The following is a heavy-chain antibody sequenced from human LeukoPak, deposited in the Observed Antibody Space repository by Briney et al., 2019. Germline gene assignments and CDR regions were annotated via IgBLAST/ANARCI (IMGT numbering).Heavy chain of an antibody. V-gene: IGHV1-2*02. D-gene: IGHD3-10*01. Sequence: ASVKVSCKASGGTFSSYAISWVRQAPGQGLEWMGWINPNSGGTHYAQKFQGRVTMTRDTSISTAYMELSRLRSDDTAVYYCARERITMVRGVYNWFDPWGQGTLVTVSS. J-gene: IGHJ5*02. CDR3: ARERITMVRGVYNWFDP. CDR2: INPNSGGT. CDR1: GGTFSSYA.